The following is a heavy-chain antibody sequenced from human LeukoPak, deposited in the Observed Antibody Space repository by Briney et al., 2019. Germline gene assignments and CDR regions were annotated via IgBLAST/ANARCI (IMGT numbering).Heavy chain of an antibody. CDR1: GLTFDDYA. CDR2: ISWNSGSI. J-gene: IGHJ4*02. CDR3: AKATTVTTGRYLDY. D-gene: IGHD4-17*01. V-gene: IGHV3-9*01. Sequence: GRSLRLSCAASGLTFDDYAMHWVRQAPGKGLEWVSGISWNSGSIGYADSVKGRFTISRDNAKNSLYLQMNSLRAEDTALYYCAKATTVTTGRYLDYWGQGTLVTVSS.